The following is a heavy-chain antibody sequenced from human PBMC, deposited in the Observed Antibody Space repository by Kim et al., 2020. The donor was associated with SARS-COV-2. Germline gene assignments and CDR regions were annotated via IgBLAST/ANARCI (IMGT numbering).Heavy chain of an antibody. CDR2: IYYSGST. J-gene: IGHJ4*02. V-gene: IGHV4-39*01. D-gene: IGHD5-18*01. Sequence: SETLSLTCTVSGGSISSSSYYWGWIRQPPGKGLEWIGSIYYSGSTYYNPSLKSRVTISVDTSKNQFSLKLSSVTAADTAVYYCARHRWGQLWLGENFDYWGQGTLVTVSS. CDR3: ARHRWGQLWLGENFDY. CDR1: GGSISSSSYY.